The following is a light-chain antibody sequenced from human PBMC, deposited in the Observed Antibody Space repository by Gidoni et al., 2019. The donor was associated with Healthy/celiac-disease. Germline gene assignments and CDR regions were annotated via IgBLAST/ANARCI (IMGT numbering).Light chain of an antibody. CDR3: SSYTSSSIL. CDR2: DVS. J-gene: IGLJ3*02. Sequence: QSALTQPASVPGSPGQSITISCTGTSSDVGGYNYVSWYQQHPGKAPKLMIYDVSNRPSGVSNRFSGSTSGNTASLTISGLQAEDEADYYCSSYTSSSILFGGGTKLTVL. V-gene: IGLV2-14*03. CDR1: SSDVGGYNY.